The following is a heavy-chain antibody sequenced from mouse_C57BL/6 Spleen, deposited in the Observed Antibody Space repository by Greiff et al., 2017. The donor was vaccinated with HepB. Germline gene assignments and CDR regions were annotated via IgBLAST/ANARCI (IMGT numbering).Heavy chain of an antibody. Sequence: EVMLVDSGGGLVKPGGSLKLSCAASGFTFSSYAMSWVRQTPEKRLEWVATISDGGSYTYYPDNVKGRFTISRDNAKNNLYLQMSHLKSEDTAMYYCARDSNYVLFAYWGQGTLVTVSA. V-gene: IGHV5-4*01. CDR3: ARDSNYVLFAY. CDR1: GFTFSSYA. D-gene: IGHD2-5*01. CDR2: ISDGGSYT. J-gene: IGHJ3*01.